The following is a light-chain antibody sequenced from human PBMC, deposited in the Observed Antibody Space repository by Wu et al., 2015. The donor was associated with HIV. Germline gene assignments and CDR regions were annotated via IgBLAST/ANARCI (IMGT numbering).Light chain of an antibody. J-gene: IGKJ1*01. CDR3: QHRSNWPT. Sequence: EIVLTQSPDTLYLSPGERATLSCRASQTVTSNYLAWYQHKPGQAPRLLIYHSSTRATGISDRFSGSGSGTDFTLTVDRLEPEDFAVYYCQHRSNWPTFGQGTKVEIQ. CDR1: QTVTSNY. V-gene: IGKV3D-20*02. CDR2: HSS.